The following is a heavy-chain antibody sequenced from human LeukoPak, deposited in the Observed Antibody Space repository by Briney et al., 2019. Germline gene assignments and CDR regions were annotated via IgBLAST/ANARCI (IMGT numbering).Heavy chain of an antibody. CDR1: GGSISSYY. D-gene: IGHD3-10*01. Sequence: PSETLSLTCTVSGGSISSYYWSWIRQPPGKGLEWIGYIYYSGSTNYNPSLKSRVTISVDTSKNQFSLKLSSVTAADTAVYYCAREGWFGELLYYWGQGTLVTVSS. V-gene: IGHV4-59*01. CDR2: IYYSGST. CDR3: AREGWFGELLYY. J-gene: IGHJ4*02.